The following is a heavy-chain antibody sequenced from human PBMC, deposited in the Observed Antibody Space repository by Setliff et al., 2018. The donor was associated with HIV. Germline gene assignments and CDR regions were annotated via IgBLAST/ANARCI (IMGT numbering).Heavy chain of an antibody. V-gene: IGHV1-69*05. J-gene: IGHJ2*01. CDR2: IIPIFGTT. CDR3: ARDLNDRWLQQYWFFDL. CDR1: GGSLNNYA. Sequence: SVKVSCKASGGSLNNYAISWVRQTPGQGLEWMGGIIPIFGTTTYAQKFQDRVTITTDESTTTFYMELSSLRSEDTALYFCARDLNDRWLQQYWFFDLWGRGTQVTVSS. D-gene: IGHD5-12*01.